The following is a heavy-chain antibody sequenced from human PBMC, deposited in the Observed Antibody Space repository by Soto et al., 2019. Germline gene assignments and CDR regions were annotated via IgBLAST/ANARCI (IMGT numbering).Heavy chain of an antibody. CDR1: GGSISSGGYY. CDR2: IYYSGST. V-gene: IGHV4-31*03. CDR3: ARRSGGRKDDAFDI. Sequence: QVQLQESGPGLVKPSQTLSLTCTVSGGSISSGGYYWSWIRQHPGKGLEWIGYIYYSGSTYYNPSLKRRVTISVDTSKNQFSLKLSSVTAADTAVYYCARRSGGRKDDAFDIWGQGTMVTVSS. D-gene: IGHD2-15*01. J-gene: IGHJ3*02.